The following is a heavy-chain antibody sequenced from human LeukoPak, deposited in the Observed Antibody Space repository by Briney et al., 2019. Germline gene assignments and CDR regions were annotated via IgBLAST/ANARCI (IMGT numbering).Heavy chain of an antibody. CDR1: GFSFNTCA. D-gene: IGHD3-3*01. V-gene: IGHV3-23*01. Sequence: GGSLRLSCAASGFSFNTCAMSWVRQAPGKGLEWVSAISGSGGSTYYADSVKGRFTISRDNSKNTLYLQMNSLRAEDTAVYYCASSDGVAQGAFDIWGQGTMVTVSS. CDR3: ASSDGVAQGAFDI. CDR2: ISGSGGST. J-gene: IGHJ3*02.